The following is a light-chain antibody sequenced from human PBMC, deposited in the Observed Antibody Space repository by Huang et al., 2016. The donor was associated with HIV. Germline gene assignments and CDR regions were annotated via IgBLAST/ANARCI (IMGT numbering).Light chain of an antibody. CDR2: GAS. CDR1: QSISTY. Sequence: EIVLTQSPATLSVSPGERATLSCRASQSISTYLAWYQHKPAQAPRLLIYGASTRASGIPARFSGSVSGTEFTLTISSLQSEDFAVYYCQQYNNWPPEVTFGPGTKVDIK. J-gene: IGKJ3*01. CDR3: QQYNNWPPEVT. V-gene: IGKV3-15*01.